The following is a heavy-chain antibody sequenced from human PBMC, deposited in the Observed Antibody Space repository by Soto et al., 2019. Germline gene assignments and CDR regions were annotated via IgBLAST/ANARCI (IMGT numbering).Heavy chain of an antibody. CDR3: ARDRDLWFGELSVPLIYYYGMDV. CDR2: ISAYNGNT. J-gene: IGHJ6*02. V-gene: IGHV1-18*04. CDR1: GYTFTSYG. Sequence: QVQLVQSGAEVKKPGASVKVSCKASGYTFTSYGISWVRQAPGQGLEWMGWISAYNGNTNYAQKLQGRVTMTTDTTTSTAYMELRSLRSDDTAVYYCARDRDLWFGELSVPLIYYYGMDVWGQGTTVTVSS. D-gene: IGHD3-10*01.